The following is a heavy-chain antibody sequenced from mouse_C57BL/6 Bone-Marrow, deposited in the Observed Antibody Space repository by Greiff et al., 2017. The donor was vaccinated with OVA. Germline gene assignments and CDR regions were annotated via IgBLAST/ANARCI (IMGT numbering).Heavy chain of an antibody. Sequence: EVHLVESGGDLVKPGGSLKLSCAASGFTFSSYGMSWVRQTPDKRLEWVATISSGGSYTYYPDSVKGRFTISSDNAKNTLYLQMSSLKSEDTAMYYCARQYYGTTRFAYWGQGTLVTVSA. CDR1: GFTFSSYG. CDR2: ISSGGSYT. J-gene: IGHJ3*01. CDR3: ARQYYGTTRFAY. V-gene: IGHV5-6*01. D-gene: IGHD2-1*01.